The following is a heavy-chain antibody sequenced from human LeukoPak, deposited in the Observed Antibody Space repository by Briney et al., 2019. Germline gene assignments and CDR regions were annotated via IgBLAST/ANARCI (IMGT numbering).Heavy chain of an antibody. V-gene: IGHV3-30*04. D-gene: IGHD6-13*01. Sequence: GGSLRLSCAASGFTFSSYAMHWVRQAPGKGLEWGAVISYDGSNKYYADSVKGRFTISRDNSKNTLYLQMNSLRAEDTAVYYCAKDSPRAYSSSWYEYWGQGTLVTVSS. J-gene: IGHJ4*02. CDR1: GFTFSSYA. CDR2: ISYDGSNK. CDR3: AKDSPRAYSSSWYEY.